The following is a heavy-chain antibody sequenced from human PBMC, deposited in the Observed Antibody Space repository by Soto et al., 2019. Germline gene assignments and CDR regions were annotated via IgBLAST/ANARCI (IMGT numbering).Heavy chain of an antibody. CDR3: AKPTYYYDSSGSRRGGYGAFDI. Sequence: GGSLRLSCAASGFTFSTYWMSWVRQAPGKGLEWVANIKQDGSEKYYVDSVKGRFTISRDNAKKSLYLQMNSLRAEDTAVYYCAKPTYYYDSSGSRRGGYGAFDIWGQGTMVTVSS. V-gene: IGHV3-7*03. D-gene: IGHD3-22*01. CDR2: IKQDGSEK. J-gene: IGHJ3*02. CDR1: GFTFSTYW.